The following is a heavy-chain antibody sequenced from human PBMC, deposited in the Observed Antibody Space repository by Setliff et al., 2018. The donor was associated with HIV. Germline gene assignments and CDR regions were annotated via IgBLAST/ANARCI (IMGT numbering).Heavy chain of an antibody. J-gene: IGHJ4*02. CDR2: IIHSGST. D-gene: IGHD5-12*01. CDR1: GGSFSGYY. V-gene: IGHV4-34*12. CDR3: ARRSGFALDY. Sequence: SETLSLTCAVYGGSFSGYYWSWIRQPPGKGLEWIGEIIHSGSTNYNPSLKSRVTISVDTSKNQFSLKLSSVTAADTAVYYCARRSGFALDYWGQGTLVTSPQ.